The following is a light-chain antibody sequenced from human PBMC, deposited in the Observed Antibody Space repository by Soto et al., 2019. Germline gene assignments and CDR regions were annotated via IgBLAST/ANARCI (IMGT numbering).Light chain of an antibody. CDR3: QQANTFPFT. CDR2: GAS. J-gene: IGKJ3*01. V-gene: IGKV1-12*01. Sequence: DFPMTQSPSSVSASVGDRVTITCRASQDINTWLAWFQLKPGKAPKLLIYGASNLQSGVPSRFSGSGSGTDFTLTISGLQPEDSATYYCQQANTFPFTFGPGTKLDIK. CDR1: QDINTW.